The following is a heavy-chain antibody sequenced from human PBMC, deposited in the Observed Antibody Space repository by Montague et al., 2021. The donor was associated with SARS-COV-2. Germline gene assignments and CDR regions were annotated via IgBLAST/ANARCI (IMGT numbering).Heavy chain of an antibody. V-gene: IGHV2-70*11. CDR3: ARTAGTDYTGYYYYAMDV. J-gene: IGHJ6*02. D-gene: IGHD3-10*01. CDR2: IDWDDDK. Sequence: PALVKPTQTLKLTCTFSGFSLSTRGMCVSWIRQPPGKALEWLARIDWDDDKYYSTSLKTRLTISKDTSKNQVVLTMTNTDPVDTATYYCARTAGTDYTGYYYYAMDVWGQGTTVTVSS. CDR1: GFSLSTRGMC.